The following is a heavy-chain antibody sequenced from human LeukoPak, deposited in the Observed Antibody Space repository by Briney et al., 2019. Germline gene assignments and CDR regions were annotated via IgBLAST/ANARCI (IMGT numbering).Heavy chain of an antibody. Sequence: ASVTVSCKASGYTFTNYDISWVRQAPGQSLEWMGWISAYNGNTNYAQKLQGRVTMTTDTSTSTAYMDLRSLRSDDTAVYYCARDGSGSYWGAFDIWGQGTMVTVSS. D-gene: IGHD3-10*01. CDR2: ISAYNGNT. J-gene: IGHJ3*02. CDR1: GYTFTNYD. V-gene: IGHV1-18*01. CDR3: ARDGSGSYWGAFDI.